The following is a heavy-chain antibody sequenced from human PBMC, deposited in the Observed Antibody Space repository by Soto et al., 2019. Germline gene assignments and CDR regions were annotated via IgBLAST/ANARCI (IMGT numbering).Heavy chain of an antibody. CDR3: ARVDCSSTSCYGNGLFDY. J-gene: IGHJ4*02. V-gene: IGHV3-21*01. D-gene: IGHD2-2*01. Sequence: GGSLRLSCAAAGFTFSSYARNWVRQAPGKGLEWVSSISSSSSYIYYADSVKGRFTISRDNAKNSLYLQMNSLRAEDTAVYYCARVDCSSTSCYGNGLFDYWGQGTLVTVSS. CDR2: ISSSSSYI. CDR1: GFTFSSYA.